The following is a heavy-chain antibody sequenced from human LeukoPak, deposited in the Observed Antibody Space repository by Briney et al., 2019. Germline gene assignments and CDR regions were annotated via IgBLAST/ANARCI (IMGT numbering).Heavy chain of an antibody. Sequence: PGGSLRLSCAASGYTFSSYWMHWVRQAPGKGLVWVSRINSEGSGTNYVDSVKGRFTNSRDNAKNTLYLQMNSLRAEDTAVYYCAREALPYYYDSSGYYPFDYWGQGTLVTVSS. V-gene: IGHV3-74*01. CDR1: GYTFSSYW. J-gene: IGHJ4*02. CDR2: INSEGSGT. D-gene: IGHD3-22*01. CDR3: AREALPYYYDSSGYYPFDY.